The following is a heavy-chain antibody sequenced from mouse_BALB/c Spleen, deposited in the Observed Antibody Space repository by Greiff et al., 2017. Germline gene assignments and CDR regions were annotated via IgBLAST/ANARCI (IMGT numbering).Heavy chain of an antibody. J-gene: IGHJ4*01. V-gene: IGHV14-3*02. CDR2: IDPANGNT. CDR3: ARKGSDEGVDY. CDR1: GFNIKDTY. Sequence: EVQLQQSGAELVKPGASVKLSCTASGFNIKDTYMHWVKQRPEQGLEWIGRIDPANGNTKYDPKFQGKATITADTSSNTAYLQLSSLTSEDSAVYYCARKGSDEGVDYWGQGTSVTVSS.